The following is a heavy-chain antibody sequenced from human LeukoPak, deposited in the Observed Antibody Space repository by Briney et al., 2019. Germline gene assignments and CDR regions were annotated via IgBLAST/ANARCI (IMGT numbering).Heavy chain of an antibody. CDR1: GFTFSDFH. CDR3: ARLSGTYSRGGDH. V-gene: IGHV3-11*01. J-gene: IGHJ4*02. Sequence: PGGSLRLSCTASGFTFSDFHMSWIRQAPGKGLEWVSHISGSGYAIHHPGSVKGRFTVSRDNAKNSLYLQMNSLRVEDSAVYYCARLSGTYSRGGDHWGQGTLVTVSS. D-gene: IGHD1-26*01. CDR2: ISGSGYAI.